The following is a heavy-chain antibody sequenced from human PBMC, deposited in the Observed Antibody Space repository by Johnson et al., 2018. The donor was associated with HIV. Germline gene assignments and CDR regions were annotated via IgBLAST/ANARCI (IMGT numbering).Heavy chain of an antibody. CDR3: ARDPSGSYAEVTPDARFDI. J-gene: IGHJ3*02. CDR2: LYSGGST. CDR1: GFTVSSNY. V-gene: IGHV3-66*01. D-gene: IGHD1-26*01. Sequence: VQLVESGGGLVQPGGSLRLSCAASGFTVSSNYMSWVRQAPGKGLEWFSVLYSGGSTYYADSVKGRFTISRDNSKNTLYLQMNSLKAEDTAVYYCARDPSGSYAEVTPDARFDIWGQGTMVTVSS.